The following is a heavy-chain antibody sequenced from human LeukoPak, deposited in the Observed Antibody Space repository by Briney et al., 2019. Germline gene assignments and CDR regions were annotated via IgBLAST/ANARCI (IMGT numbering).Heavy chain of an antibody. Sequence: PSETLSLTCTVSGGSISSYYWSWIRQPPGKGLEWIGYIYYSGSTNYNPSLKSRVTISVDTSENQFSLKLSSVTAADTAVYYCARASSYEDILTGYYNGAFDIWGQGTMVTVSS. V-gene: IGHV4-59*08. CDR2: IYYSGST. D-gene: IGHD3-9*01. CDR3: ARASSYEDILTGYYNGAFDI. CDR1: GGSISSYY. J-gene: IGHJ3*02.